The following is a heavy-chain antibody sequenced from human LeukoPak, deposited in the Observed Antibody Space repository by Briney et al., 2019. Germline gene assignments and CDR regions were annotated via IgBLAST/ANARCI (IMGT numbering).Heavy chain of an antibody. J-gene: IGHJ4*02. CDR1: GFTFSSYS. CDR2: ISSSSSYI. Sequence: GGSLRLSCAASGFTFSSYSMNWVRQAPGKGLEWVSSISSSSSYIYYADSVKGRFTISRDNAKNSLYLQMNSLRAEDTAVYYCALGYSYGARVDYWGQGTLVTVSS. CDR3: ALGYSYGARVDY. V-gene: IGHV3-21*01. D-gene: IGHD5-18*01.